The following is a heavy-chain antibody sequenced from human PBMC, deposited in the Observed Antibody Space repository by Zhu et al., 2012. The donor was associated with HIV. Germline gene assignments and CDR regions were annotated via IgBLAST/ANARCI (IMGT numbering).Heavy chain of an antibody. CDR3: ARGLTVVTPASDAFDI. V-gene: IGHV4-59*01. CDR2: IYNSGNT. D-gene: IGHD4-23*01. Sequence: QVHLQESGPGLVKPSETLSLTCTVSRVSISTYYWNWIRQPPGKGLEWIGFIYNSGNTNYSPPLKSRVSISVDTSKNQFSLNLTSVTTADTAVYYCARGLTVVTPASDAFDIWGQGDNGHRLF. J-gene: IGHJ3*02. CDR1: RVSISTYY.